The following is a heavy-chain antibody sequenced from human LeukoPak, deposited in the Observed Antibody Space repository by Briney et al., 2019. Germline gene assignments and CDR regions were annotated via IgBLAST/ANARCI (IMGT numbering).Heavy chain of an antibody. J-gene: IGHJ6*02. D-gene: IGHD3-3*01. V-gene: IGHV4-4*02. CDR2: IYHSGNT. Sequence: PSGTLSLTCAVSGGSISSSNWWSWVRQPPGKGLEWIGEIYHSGNTNYNPSLKSRVTISVDKSKNQFSLKLSSVTAADTAVYYCASTHEPINYDFWNGYQYGMDVWGQGTTVTVSS. CDR1: GGSISSSNW. CDR3: ASTHEPINYDFWNGYQYGMDV.